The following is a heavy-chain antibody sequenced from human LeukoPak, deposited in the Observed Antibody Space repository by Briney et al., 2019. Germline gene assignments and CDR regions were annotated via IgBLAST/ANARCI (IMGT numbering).Heavy chain of an antibody. J-gene: IGHJ4*02. CDR3: AMATWVGGLDY. CDR2: IYRGGST. D-gene: IGHD1-26*01. V-gene: IGHV3-66*01. CDR1: GFTVSSNY. Sequence: QSGGSLRLSCAASGFTVSSNYMSWVRQAPGKGLEWVSVIYRGGSTYYADSAKGRFTISRDNSKNTLYLQMNNLRAEDTAVYYCAMATWVGGLDYWGQGTLVTVSS.